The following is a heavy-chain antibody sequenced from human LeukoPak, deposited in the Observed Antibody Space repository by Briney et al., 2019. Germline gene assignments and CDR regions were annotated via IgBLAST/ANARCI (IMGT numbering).Heavy chain of an antibody. Sequence: GGSLRLSCAASGFTFSSYGMHWVRQAPGKGLEWVTFIRYDGSNKYYADSVKGRFTISRDNSKNTLYLQMNSLTAEDTAVYFCARAPKLTIPEIGTASNYYGMDVWGPGTTVTVSS. V-gene: IGHV3-30*02. CDR3: ARAPKLTIPEIGTASNYYGMDV. CDR1: GFTFSSYG. CDR2: IRYDGSNK. J-gene: IGHJ6*02. D-gene: IGHD2-2*01.